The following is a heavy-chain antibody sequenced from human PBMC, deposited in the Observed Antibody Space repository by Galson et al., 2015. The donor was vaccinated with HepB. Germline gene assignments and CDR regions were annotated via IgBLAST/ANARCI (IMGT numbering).Heavy chain of an antibody. J-gene: IGHJ4*02. D-gene: IGHD5-18*01. CDR1: GFTFSSYA. Sequence: SLRLSCAASGFTFSSYAMHWVRQAPGKGLEWVAVISYDGSNKYYADSVKGRFTISRDNSKNTLYLQMNSLRAEDTAVYYCARGLGQLEWSIGYFDYWGQGTLVTVSS. CDR3: ARGLGQLEWSIGYFDY. CDR2: ISYDGSNK. V-gene: IGHV3-30*04.